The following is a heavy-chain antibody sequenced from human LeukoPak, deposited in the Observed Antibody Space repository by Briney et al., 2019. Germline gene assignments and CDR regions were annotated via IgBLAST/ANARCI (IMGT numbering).Heavy chain of an antibody. D-gene: IGHD3-10*01. Sequence: SETLSLTCTVSGGSISSSSYYWGWIRQPPGKGLEWIGSIYYSGSTYYNPSLKSRVTISVDTSKNQFSLKLSPVTAADTAVYYCARFRGFYERHDAFDIWGQGTMVTVSS. CDR2: IYYSGST. CDR3: ARFRGFYERHDAFDI. V-gene: IGHV4-39*01. CDR1: GGSISSSSYY. J-gene: IGHJ3*02.